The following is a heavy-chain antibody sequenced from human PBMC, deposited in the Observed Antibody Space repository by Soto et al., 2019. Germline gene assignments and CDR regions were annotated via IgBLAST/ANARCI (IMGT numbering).Heavy chain of an antibody. Sequence: LRLSCAASGFTFSSYGMHWVRQAPGKGLEWVAVISYDGSNKYYADSVKGRFTISRDNSKNTLYLQMNSLRAEDTAVYYCAKTYYDFWSGYYTSYYYGMDVWGQGTTVTVSS. CDR1: GFTFSSYG. CDR2: ISYDGSNK. CDR3: AKTYYDFWSGYYTSYYYGMDV. D-gene: IGHD3-3*01. J-gene: IGHJ6*02. V-gene: IGHV3-30*18.